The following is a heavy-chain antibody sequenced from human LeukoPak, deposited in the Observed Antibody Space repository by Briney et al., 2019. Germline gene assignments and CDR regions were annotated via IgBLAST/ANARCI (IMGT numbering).Heavy chain of an antibody. CDR3: ARGGHRQKEF. V-gene: IGHV3-7*01. CDR2: IKHDGSDK. Sequence: GGSLRLSCSASGFTFSNYWMTWVRQSPGKGLEWVAIIKHDGSDKYCVDSVKARFTISGDNAKNSLYLQMSSLRAEDTAVYYCARGGHRQKEFWGQGTLVTVSS. CDR1: GFTFSNYW. D-gene: IGHD3-10*01. J-gene: IGHJ4*02.